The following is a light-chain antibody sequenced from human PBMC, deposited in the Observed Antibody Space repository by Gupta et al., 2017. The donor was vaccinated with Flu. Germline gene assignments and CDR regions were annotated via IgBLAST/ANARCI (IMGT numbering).Light chain of an antibody. V-gene: IGKV2-28*01. J-gene: IGKJ1*01. Sequence: DLVMTQSPPSLPVTPREPASISCRSSQSLLHSNGYNYLVWYLQKPGQSPQLLIYLGSNRASGVPDRFSGSGSGTDFTLKISRVEAEDVGVYYCMQALQTLWTFGQGTKVEIK. CDR3: MQALQTLWT. CDR1: QSLLHSNGYNY. CDR2: LGS.